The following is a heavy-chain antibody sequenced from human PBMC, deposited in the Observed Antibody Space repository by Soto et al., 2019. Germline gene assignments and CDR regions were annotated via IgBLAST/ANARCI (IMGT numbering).Heavy chain of an antibody. V-gene: IGHV3-30*14. CDR1: GFTFSRYA. CDR3: ARDEQLALDY. CDR2: ISYDGSNK. J-gene: IGHJ4*02. D-gene: IGHD6-6*01. Sequence: QVQPVESGGGVVQPGRSLRLSCAASGFTFSRYAMQWVRQAPGKGLEWVAVISYDGSNKYYADSVKGRFTISRDNSKDTLYLRMNSLRAEDTAVYYCARDEQLALDYWGQGTLVTVSS.